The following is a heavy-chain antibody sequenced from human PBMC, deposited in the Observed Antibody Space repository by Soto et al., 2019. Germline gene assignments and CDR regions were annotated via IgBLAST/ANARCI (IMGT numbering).Heavy chain of an antibody. CDR3: ARVGGYEFIDVDYYYGMDV. J-gene: IGHJ6*02. CDR1: GGTFRNHA. D-gene: IGHD5-12*01. Sequence: SVKGSFKASGGTFRNHAISLGRQAPGQRLEWMGGIIPIFGTANYAQKFQGRVTITADESTSTAYMELSSLRSEDTAVYYCARVGGYEFIDVDYYYGMDVWGQGTTVTVSS. CDR2: IIPIFGTA. V-gene: IGHV1-69*01.